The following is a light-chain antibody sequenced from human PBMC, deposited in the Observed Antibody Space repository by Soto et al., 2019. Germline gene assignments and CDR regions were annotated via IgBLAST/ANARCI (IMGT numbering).Light chain of an antibody. CDR1: QSVSSSY. CDR2: GAS. V-gene: IGKV3-15*01. J-gene: IGKJ1*01. Sequence: EIVLTQSPGTLSLSPGERATLSCRASQSVSSSYLAWYQQKPGQAPRLLIYGASTRATGIPARFSGSGSGTEFTLTISSLQSEDFAVYYCQQYNNWPRITFGQGTKV. CDR3: QQYNNWPRIT.